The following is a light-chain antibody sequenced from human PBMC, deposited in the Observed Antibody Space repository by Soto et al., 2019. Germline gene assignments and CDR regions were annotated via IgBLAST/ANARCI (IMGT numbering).Light chain of an antibody. J-gene: IGKJ1*01. CDR1: QSISNH. CDR3: QQSYRTPRT. CDR2: AAS. V-gene: IGKV1-39*01. Sequence: DIQMTQSPSSLSASVEDRVIITCRASQSISNHLNWYQQKPGKAPKLLMYAASSLQSGVPSRFSGSGSGTDFTLTISSLQSEDLATYYCQQSYRTPRTFGQGTKVDI.